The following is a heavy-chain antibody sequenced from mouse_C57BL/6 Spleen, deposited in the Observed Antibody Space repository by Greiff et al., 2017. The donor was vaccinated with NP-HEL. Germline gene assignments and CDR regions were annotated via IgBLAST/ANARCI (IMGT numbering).Heavy chain of an antibody. J-gene: IGHJ3*01. CDR3: ARWGDERRFAY. CDR2: IYPGDGDT. D-gene: IGHD3-3*01. CDR1: GYAFSSSW. Sequence: VQLQQSGPELVKPGASVKISCKASGYAFSSSWMNWVKQRPGKGLEWIGRIYPGDGDTNYNGKFKGKATLTADKSSSTAYMQLSSLTSEDSAVYFCARWGDERRFAYWGQGTLVTVSA. V-gene: IGHV1-82*01.